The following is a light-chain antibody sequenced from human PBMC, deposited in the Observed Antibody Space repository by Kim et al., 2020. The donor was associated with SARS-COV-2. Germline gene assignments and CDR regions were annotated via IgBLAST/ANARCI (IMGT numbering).Light chain of an antibody. Sequence: SYELTQPSSVSVSPGQTARITCPGDVLAEKYARWFQQKPGQAPVLVIYKDTERPSGIPDRFSGSSSGTTVTLTISGAQVEDEADYYCYSVTDNSWLFGGG. CDR3: YSVTDNSWL. CDR2: KDT. CDR1: VLAEKY. V-gene: IGLV3-27*01. J-gene: IGLJ3*02.